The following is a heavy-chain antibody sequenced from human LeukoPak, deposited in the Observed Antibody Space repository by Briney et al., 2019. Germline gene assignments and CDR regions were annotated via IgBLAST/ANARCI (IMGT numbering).Heavy chain of an antibody. CDR3: ARGPASGSTFAWFDP. Sequence: NPSETLSLTCAVYGGSLSNYYWSWIRQPPGKGLEWIGEINHSGSTKYNPSLKSRVTISVDMSKNQFSLVLSSVTAADMAVYYCARGPASGSTFAWFDPWGQGTLVTVSS. CDR1: GGSLSNYY. CDR2: INHSGST. J-gene: IGHJ5*02. V-gene: IGHV4-34*01. D-gene: IGHD3-10*01.